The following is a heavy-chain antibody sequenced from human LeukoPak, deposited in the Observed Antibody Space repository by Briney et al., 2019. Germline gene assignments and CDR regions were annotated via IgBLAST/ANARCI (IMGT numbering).Heavy chain of an antibody. CDR2: INSDGSST. Sequence: GGSLRLSCAASGFTFSSYWMHWVRQAPGKGLVWVSRINSDGSSTTYADSVKGRFTISRDNAKNTLYLQMNSLRAEDTAVYYCARGWTGYYYYYGMDVWGQGTTVTVSS. CDR1: GFTFSSYW. J-gene: IGHJ6*02. D-gene: IGHD3/OR15-3a*01. CDR3: ARGWTGYYYYYGMDV. V-gene: IGHV3-74*01.